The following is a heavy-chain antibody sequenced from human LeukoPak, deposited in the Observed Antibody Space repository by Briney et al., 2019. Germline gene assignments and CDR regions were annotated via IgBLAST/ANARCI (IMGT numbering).Heavy chain of an antibody. CDR3: ARGLYDILTGPPRWFDP. Sequence: GGSLRLSCAASGFTFSSYGMHWVRHAPGKGLEWVAIIWYDGSNKYYADSVKGRFTISRDNSKNTLYLQMNSLRAEDTAVYYCARGLYDILTGPPRWFDPWGQGTLVTVSS. V-gene: IGHV3-33*01. CDR1: GFTFSSYG. D-gene: IGHD3-9*01. J-gene: IGHJ5*02. CDR2: IWYDGSNK.